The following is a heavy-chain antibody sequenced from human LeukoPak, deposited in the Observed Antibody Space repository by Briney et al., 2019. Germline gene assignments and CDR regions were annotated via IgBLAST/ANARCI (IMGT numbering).Heavy chain of an antibody. Sequence: ASVKVSCKASGYTFTSYAMHWVRQAPGQRLEWMGWMNAGNGDTKYSQKFQGRVTISRDTSASIAYMELSSLTSEDTAVYYCARDATYCRGSTCSYYGLDVWGQGTTVTVSS. CDR1: GYTFTSYA. V-gene: IGHV1-3*01. CDR3: ARDATYCRGSTCSYYGLDV. CDR2: MNAGNGDT. J-gene: IGHJ6*02. D-gene: IGHD2-15*01.